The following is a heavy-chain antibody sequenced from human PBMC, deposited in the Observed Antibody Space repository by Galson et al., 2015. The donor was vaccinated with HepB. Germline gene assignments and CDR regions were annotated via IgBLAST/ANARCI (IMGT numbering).Heavy chain of an antibody. CDR3: ARGGTPDYDILTVYYYYYGMDV. D-gene: IGHD3-9*01. Sequence: SLRLSCAASGFTFSSYSMNWVRQAPGKGLEWVSSSSSSSSYIYYADSVKGRFTISRDNAKNSLYLQMNSLRAEDTAVYYCARGGTPDYDILTVYYYYYGMDVWGQGTTVTVSS. V-gene: IGHV3-21*01. CDR2: SSSSSSYI. J-gene: IGHJ6*02. CDR1: GFTFSSYS.